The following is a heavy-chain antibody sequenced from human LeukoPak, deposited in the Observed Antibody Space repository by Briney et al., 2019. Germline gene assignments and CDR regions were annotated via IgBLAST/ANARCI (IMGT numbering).Heavy chain of an antibody. CDR3: ARGVGYSSSPKSDI. CDR1: GGSISSGSYY. Sequence: PSETLSLTCTVSGGSISSGSYYWSWIRQPAGKGLEWIGRIYTSGSTNYNPSLKSRVTISVDTSKNQFSLKLSSVTAADTAVYYCARGVGYSSSPKSDIWGQGTMVTVSS. CDR2: IYTSGST. J-gene: IGHJ3*02. V-gene: IGHV4-61*02. D-gene: IGHD6-13*01.